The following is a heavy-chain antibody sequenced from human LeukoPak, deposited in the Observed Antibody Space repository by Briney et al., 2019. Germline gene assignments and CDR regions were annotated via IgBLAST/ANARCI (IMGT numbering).Heavy chain of an antibody. V-gene: IGHV4-61*02. D-gene: IGHD5-12*01. CDR2: IYTSGST. Sequence: SETLSLTCTVSGGSISSGSYYWSWIRQPAGKGLEWIGRIYTSGSTNYNPSLKSRVTISVDTSKNQFSLKLSSVTAADTAVYYCAREGGGYDFDYWGQGTLVTVSS. CDR3: AREGGGYDFDY. J-gene: IGHJ4*02. CDR1: GGSISSGSYY.